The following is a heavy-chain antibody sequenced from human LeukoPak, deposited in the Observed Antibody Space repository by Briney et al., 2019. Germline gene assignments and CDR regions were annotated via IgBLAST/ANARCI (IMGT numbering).Heavy chain of an antibody. D-gene: IGHD3-22*01. V-gene: IGHV3-7*01. CDR3: ARDRYYDSSVRNWFDP. CDR1: GFTFSSYW. CDR2: IKQDGSEK. J-gene: IGHJ5*02. Sequence: GGYLRLSCAASGFTFSSYWMSWVRQAPGKGLEWVANIKQDGSEKYYVDSVKGRFTISRDNAKNSLYLQMNSLRAEDTAVYYCARDRYYDSSVRNWFDPWGQGTLVTVSS.